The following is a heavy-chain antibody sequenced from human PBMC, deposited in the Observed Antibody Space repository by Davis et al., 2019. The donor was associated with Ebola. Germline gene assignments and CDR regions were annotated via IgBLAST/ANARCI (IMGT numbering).Heavy chain of an antibody. CDR2: INAGNGNA. Sequence: AASVTVSCKTSGYIFTRYSIHWVRQAPGQRLEWMGWINAGNGNAKYSQKFQGRVTITRDTSASTAYMELSSLRSEDTAVYYCARDHYSGSGSWTDWGQGTLVTVSS. D-gene: IGHD3-10*01. J-gene: IGHJ4*02. CDR3: ARDHYSGSGSWTD. CDR1: GYIFTRYS. V-gene: IGHV1-3*01.